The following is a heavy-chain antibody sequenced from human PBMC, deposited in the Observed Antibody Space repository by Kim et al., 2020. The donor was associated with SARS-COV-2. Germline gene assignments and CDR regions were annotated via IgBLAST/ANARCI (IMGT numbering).Heavy chain of an antibody. CDR3: ARGYGSGTNY. Sequence: RTGYAYYVKGRFTHSSDIAKNTLYLQMNSLRLEDTDVYYCARGYGSGTNYWGQGTLVTVST. D-gene: IGHD3-10*01. CDR2: RT. J-gene: IGHJ4*02. V-gene: IGHV3-74*01.